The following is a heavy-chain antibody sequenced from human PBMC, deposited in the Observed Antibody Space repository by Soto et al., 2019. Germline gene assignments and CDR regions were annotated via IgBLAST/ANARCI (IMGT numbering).Heavy chain of an antibody. J-gene: IGHJ4*02. V-gene: IGHV1-69*12. CDR1: GGTFSSYA. D-gene: IGHD6-13*01. CDR2: IIPIFGTA. CDR3: ARDLAAAGTFGY. Sequence: QVQLVQSGAEVKKPASSVKVYCKASGGTFSSYAISWVRQAPGQGLEWMGGIIPIFGTANYAQKFQGRVTITADESTSTAYMELISLRSEDTAVYYCARDLAAAGTFGYWGQGTLVTVSS.